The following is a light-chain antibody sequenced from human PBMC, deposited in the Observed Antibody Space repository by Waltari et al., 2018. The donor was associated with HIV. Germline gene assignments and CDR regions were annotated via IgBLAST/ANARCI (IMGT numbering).Light chain of an antibody. Sequence: DIVMTQSPDSLAVSPGERATIHCKSSQSLLYSSNNKNSLAWYQQKPGQPPTLLIYWTSTRNSGVPDRFSGSGSGTDFTLTISSLQAEDVAVYYCQQYYSTPYTFGQGTKLGIK. V-gene: IGKV4-1*01. J-gene: IGKJ2*01. CDR2: WTS. CDR3: QQYYSTPYT. CDR1: QSLLYSSNNKNS.